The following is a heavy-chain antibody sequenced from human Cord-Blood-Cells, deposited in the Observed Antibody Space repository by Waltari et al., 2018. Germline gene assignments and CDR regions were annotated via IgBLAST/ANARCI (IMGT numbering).Heavy chain of an antibody. V-gene: IGHV4-34*01. Sequence: VHLQQCGAALSKPSETLSITCAVHGGSFSGYYWSWIRQPPGKGLEWIGEINHSGSTNYNPSLKSRVTISVDTSKNQFSLKLSSVTAADTAVYYCARDPNPLWGQGTLVTVSS. CDR1: GGSFSGYY. J-gene: IGHJ4*02. CDR2: INHSGST. CDR3: ARDPNPL.